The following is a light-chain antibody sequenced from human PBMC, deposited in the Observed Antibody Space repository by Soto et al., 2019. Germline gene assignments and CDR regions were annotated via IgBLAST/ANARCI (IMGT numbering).Light chain of an antibody. CDR2: SAS. J-gene: IGKJ1*01. Sequence: EIVMTQSPATLSVSPGERATLSCRASQSVNNNLAWYQQKPGQAPRLLIYSASTRATGVPARFSGSGSGTEFTLTISSLQSEDFAVYYCQQYNNWLTWTFGQGTKVDIK. V-gene: IGKV3-15*01. CDR1: QSVNNN. CDR3: QQYNNWLTWT.